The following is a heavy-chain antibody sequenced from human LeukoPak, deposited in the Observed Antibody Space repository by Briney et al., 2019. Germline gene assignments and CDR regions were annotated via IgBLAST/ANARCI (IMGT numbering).Heavy chain of an antibody. D-gene: IGHD3-22*01. J-gene: IGHJ5*02. CDR1: GGTFSSYA. CDR3: AREDLYDSSGYLWFDP. Sequence: GASVKVSCKASGGTFSSYAISWVRQAPGQGLEWMGRIIPILGIANYAQKFQGRVTITADKSTSTAYMELSSLRSKDTAVYYCAREDLYDSSGYLWFDPWGQGTLVTVSS. CDR2: IIPILGIA. V-gene: IGHV1-69*04.